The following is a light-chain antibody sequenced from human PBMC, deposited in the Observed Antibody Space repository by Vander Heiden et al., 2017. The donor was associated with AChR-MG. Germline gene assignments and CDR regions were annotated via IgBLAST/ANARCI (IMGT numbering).Light chain of an antibody. J-gene: IGKJ1*01. CDR1: QSLLQSDGYNY. CDR2: LGS. V-gene: IGKV2-28*01. Sequence: DIVMTQSPLSLPVTPGEPASISCRSSQSLLQSDGYNYLDWYLQRPGQSPQLLIYLGSNRASGVPDRFSGSGSGTDFTLKISRVEAEDVGVYYCMQALQTQTTWTFGQGTKVEIK. CDR3: MQALQTQTTWT.